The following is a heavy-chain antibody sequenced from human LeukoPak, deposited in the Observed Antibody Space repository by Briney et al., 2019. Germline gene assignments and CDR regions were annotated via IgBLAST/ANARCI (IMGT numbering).Heavy chain of an antibody. Sequence: ASVKVSCKASGYTFTGYYMHLVRQAPGQGLEWMGWINPNSGGTDYAQKFQGRVTMTRDTSISTAYMELSRLRSDDTAVYYCARGQYYDFWSGYYLFDYWGQGTLVTVSS. V-gene: IGHV1-2*02. CDR3: ARGQYYDFWSGYYLFDY. D-gene: IGHD3-3*01. CDR1: GYTFTGYY. J-gene: IGHJ4*02. CDR2: INPNSGGT.